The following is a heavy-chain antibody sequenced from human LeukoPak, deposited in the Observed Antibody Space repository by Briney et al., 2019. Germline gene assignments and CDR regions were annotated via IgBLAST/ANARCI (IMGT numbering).Heavy chain of an antibody. J-gene: IGHJ4*02. CDR3: ASWLINCSSTSCPWDY. CDR1: GGSISSSSYY. Sequence: SETLSLTCTVSGGSISSSSYYWGWIRQPPGKGLEWIGSFYYSGSTYYNPSLKSRVTISVDTSKNQFSLKLSSVTAADTAVYYCASWLINCSSTSCPWDYWGQGTLVTVSS. CDR2: FYYSGST. V-gene: IGHV4-39*07. D-gene: IGHD2-2*01.